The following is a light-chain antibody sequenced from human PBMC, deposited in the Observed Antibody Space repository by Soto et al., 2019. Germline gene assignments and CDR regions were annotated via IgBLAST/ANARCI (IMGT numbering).Light chain of an antibody. CDR1: QGIASD. V-gene: IGKV1-6*01. CDR2: GAS. J-gene: IGKJ1*01. CDR3: LQDYNYPRT. Sequence: AIQMTQSPSSLSASVGDRVTLTCRASQGIASDLAWYQQKPGTAPNSLIYGASTLQSGVPSRFSGSGSGTDFTLTISSLQPEDFGSYYCLQDYNYPRTFGQGTKIEI.